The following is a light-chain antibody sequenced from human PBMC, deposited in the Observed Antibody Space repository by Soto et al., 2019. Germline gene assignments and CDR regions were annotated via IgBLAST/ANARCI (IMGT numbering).Light chain of an antibody. J-gene: IGLJ1*01. CDR2: TNN. Sequence: QSVLTQPPSASGSPGQRVNLSCSGSSASIGSNSVNWYQQLPRTAPKVLIYTNNQRPSGVPDRFSCSTSGTSASLAISGRQYYDDADYYCAAWEGSRNDEVFGTGTKLTVL. CDR3: AAWEGSRNDEV. V-gene: IGLV1-44*01. CDR1: SASIGSNS.